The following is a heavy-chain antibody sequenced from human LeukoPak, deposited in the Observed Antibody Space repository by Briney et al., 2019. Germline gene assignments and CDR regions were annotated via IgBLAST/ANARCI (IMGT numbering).Heavy chain of an antibody. D-gene: IGHD3-3*01. J-gene: IGHJ4*02. V-gene: IGHV1-69*13. CDR3: ARASPCYDYFDY. Sequence: WASVKASCKASGGTFSSYAISWVRQAPGQGLEWMGGIIPIFGTANYAQKFQGRVTITADESTSTAYMELSSLRSEDTAVYYCARASPCYDYFDYWGQGTLVTVSS. CDR2: IIPIFGTA. CDR1: GGTFSSYA.